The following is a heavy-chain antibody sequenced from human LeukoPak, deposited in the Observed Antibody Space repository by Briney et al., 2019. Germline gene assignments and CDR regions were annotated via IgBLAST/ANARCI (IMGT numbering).Heavy chain of an antibody. CDR1: GFTFSSYS. Sequence: PGGSLRLSCAASGFTFSSYSMNWVRQAPGKGLEWVSSISSTSIYIFYADSVKGRFTISRDNAKNSLYLEMNSLKTEDTAVYYCTAGLGLTNDDSWGQGTLVTVSS. CDR2: ISSTSIYI. D-gene: IGHD2-8*01. V-gene: IGHV3-21*04. CDR3: TAGLGLTNDDS. J-gene: IGHJ4*02.